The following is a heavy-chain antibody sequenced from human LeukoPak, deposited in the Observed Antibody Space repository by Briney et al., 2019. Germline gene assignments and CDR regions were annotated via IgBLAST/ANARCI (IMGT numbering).Heavy chain of an antibody. CDR1: GFTVISHY. D-gene: IGHD5-18*01. CDR2: IYSGGST. V-gene: IGHV3-53*01. J-gene: IGHJ6*03. CDR3: ARVSHTAMVVYYYMDV. Sequence: GGSLRLSCAVSGFTVISHYIHWVRQAPGKGLEWVSVIYSGGSTYYEDSVEGRFTISRDNLRNTVHLQMNSLRGEDTAVYYCARVSHTAMVVYYYMDVWGKGTTVTVSS.